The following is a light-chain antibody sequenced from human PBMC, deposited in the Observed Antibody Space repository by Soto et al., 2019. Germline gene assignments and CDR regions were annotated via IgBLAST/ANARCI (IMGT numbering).Light chain of an antibody. CDR1: EGINNY. Sequence: DIQMTQSPSSLSASIGDRVTIICRASEGINNYLAWFQQKPGKAPKSLIYGATYLQSGVPSRFGGSEFGTEFSLTISSLQPEDIETYYCQQYQRYPPSFGGGTKVDIK. CDR2: GAT. CDR3: QQYQRYPPS. J-gene: IGKJ4*01. V-gene: IGKV1-16*01.